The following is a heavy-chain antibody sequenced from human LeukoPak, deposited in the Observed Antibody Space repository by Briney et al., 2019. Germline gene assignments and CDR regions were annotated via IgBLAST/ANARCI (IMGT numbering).Heavy chain of an antibody. CDR2: IYYSGST. Sequence: SDTLSLTCTVSGHSISSYYWSWIRQPPGKGLEGIGFIYYSGSTNYNPSLKSRVTISVDTSKNQFSLKLSPVTAADTAVYYCARVIEGGYSYGSYYYYMDVWGKGTTVTISS. V-gene: IGHV4-59*07. CDR1: GHSISSYY. CDR3: ARVIEGGYSYGSYYYYMDV. J-gene: IGHJ6*03. D-gene: IGHD5-18*01.